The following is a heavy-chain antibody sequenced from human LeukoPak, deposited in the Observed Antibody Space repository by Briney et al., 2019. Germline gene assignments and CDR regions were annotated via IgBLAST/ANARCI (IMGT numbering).Heavy chain of an antibody. D-gene: IGHD3-10*01. V-gene: IGHV6-1*01. J-gene: IGHJ5*02. CDR1: GDSVSSNSAA. Sequence: SQTLSLTGAISGDSVSSNSAAWNWLRQSPSRGLEWLGRTYYRSKWYNDYAVSVKSRITINPDTSKNQFSLQLNSVTPEDTAVYYCARGHYSSKSPWWFDPWGQGTLVTVSS. CDR2: TYYRSKWYN. CDR3: ARGHYSSKSPWWFDP.